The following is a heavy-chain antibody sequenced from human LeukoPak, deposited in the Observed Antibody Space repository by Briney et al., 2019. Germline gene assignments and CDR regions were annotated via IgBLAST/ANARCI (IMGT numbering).Heavy chain of an antibody. CDR1: GFTFSSYA. V-gene: IGHV3-23*01. D-gene: IGHD1-1*01. J-gene: IGHJ4*02. Sequence: GGSLRLSCAASGFTFSSYAMSWVRQAPGKGLEWVSAISGSGGSTYYADSVKGRFTISRDDSKNTAYLQMNSLKTEDTAAYYCTRQLGGSTDYWGQGTLVTVSS. CDR2: ISGSGGST. CDR3: TRQLGGSTDY.